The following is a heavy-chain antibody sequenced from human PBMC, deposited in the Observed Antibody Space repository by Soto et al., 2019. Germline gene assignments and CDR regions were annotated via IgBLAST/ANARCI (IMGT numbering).Heavy chain of an antibody. CDR1: EDSVSSNSAA. D-gene: IGHD6-13*01. CDR3: ARAPGAAAGTWFDP. J-gene: IGHJ5*02. V-gene: IGHV6-1*01. CDR2: TYYRSKWYN. Sequence: SQNLSLTCAISEDSVSSNSAAWNWIRQSPSRGLEWLGRTYYRSKWYNDYAVSVKSRITINPDTSKNQFSLQLNSVPHEDTAVYYCARAPGAAAGTWFDPWGQGTLVTVSS.